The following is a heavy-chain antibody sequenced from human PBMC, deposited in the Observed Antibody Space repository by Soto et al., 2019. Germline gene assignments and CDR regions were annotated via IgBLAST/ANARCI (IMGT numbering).Heavy chain of an antibody. D-gene: IGHD3-10*01. Sequence: QVQLQESGPGLVKPSETLSLTCTVSGGSISSYYWSWIRQPPGKGLEWIGYIYYSGSTNYNPSLKSRVTISVDTSKNQFSLKLSSVTAADTAVYYCARVNYGLEYYYGMDVWGQGTTVTVSS. CDR2: IYYSGST. CDR3: ARVNYGLEYYYGMDV. V-gene: IGHV4-59*01. J-gene: IGHJ6*02. CDR1: GGSISSYY.